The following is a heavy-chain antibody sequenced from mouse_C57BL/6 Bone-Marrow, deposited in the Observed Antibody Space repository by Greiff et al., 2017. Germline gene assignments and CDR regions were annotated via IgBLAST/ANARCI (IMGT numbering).Heavy chain of an antibody. V-gene: IGHV5-6*01. J-gene: IGHJ2*01. CDR3: ARHPFFYY. CDR2: ISSGGSYT. Sequence: EVKLMESGGDFVKPGGSLKLSCAASGFTFSSYGMSWVRQTPDKRLEWVATISSGGSYTYYPDSVQGRFSISRDNAKNTLYLQMSSLKSEDTAMYCCARHPFFYYWGQGTTLTVSS. CDR1: GFTFSSYG.